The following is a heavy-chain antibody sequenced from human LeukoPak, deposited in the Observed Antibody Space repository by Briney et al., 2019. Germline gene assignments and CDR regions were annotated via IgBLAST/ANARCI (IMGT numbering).Heavy chain of an antibody. J-gene: IGHJ6*02. CDR2: IYYGGST. Sequence: SETLSLTCTVSGVSISSYYWSWIRQPPGKGLEWIGYIYYGGSTNYNPSLKSRVTISVDTSKNQFSLKLSSVTAADTAVYYCARIPSGYYSNYYYGMDVWGQGTTVTVSS. V-gene: IGHV4-59*01. D-gene: IGHD3-22*01. CDR3: ARIPSGYYSNYYYGMDV. CDR1: GVSISSYY.